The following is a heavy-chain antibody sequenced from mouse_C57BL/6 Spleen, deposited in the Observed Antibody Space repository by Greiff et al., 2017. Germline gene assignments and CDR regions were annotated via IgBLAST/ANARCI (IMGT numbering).Heavy chain of an antibody. CDR3: AREEEHCDCDGAWFAY. V-gene: IGHV1-80*01. CDR2: IYPGDGDT. J-gene: IGHJ3*01. D-gene: IGHD2-4*01. Sequence: VQLQQSGAELVKPGASVKISCKASGYAFSSYWMNWVKQRPGKGLEWIGQIYPGDGDTNYNGKFKGKATLTADKSSSTAYMQLSSLTSEDSAVYFCAREEEHCDCDGAWFAYWGQGTLVTVSA. CDR1: GYAFSSYW.